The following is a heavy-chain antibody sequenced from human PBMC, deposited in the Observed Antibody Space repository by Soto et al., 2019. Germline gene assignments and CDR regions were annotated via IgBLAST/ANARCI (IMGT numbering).Heavy chain of an antibody. V-gene: IGHV1-69*13. D-gene: IGHD6-6*01. CDR1: GGTFSSYA. Sequence: ASVKVSCKASGGTFSSYAISWVRQAPGQGLEWMGGIIPIFGTANYAQKFQGRVTITADESTSTAYMELSSLRSEDTAVYYCARATLIAARPIGEAFDIWGQGTMVTVSS. J-gene: IGHJ3*02. CDR3: ARATLIAARPIGEAFDI. CDR2: IIPIFGTA.